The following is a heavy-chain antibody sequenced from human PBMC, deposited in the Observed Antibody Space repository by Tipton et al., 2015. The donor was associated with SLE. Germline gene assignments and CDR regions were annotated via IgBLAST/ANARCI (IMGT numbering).Heavy chain of an antibody. CDR3: ARDTRGLATIWGAFDI. CDR1: GGSISSYY. J-gene: IGHJ3*02. CDR2: IYYSGST. V-gene: IGHV4-59*01. Sequence: TLSLTCIVSGGSISSYYWSWIRQPPGKGLEWIGYIYYSGSTNYNPSLKSRVTISVDTSKNQFSLKLSSVTAADTAVYYCARDTRGLATIWGAFDIWGQGTMVTVSS. D-gene: IGHD5-12*01.